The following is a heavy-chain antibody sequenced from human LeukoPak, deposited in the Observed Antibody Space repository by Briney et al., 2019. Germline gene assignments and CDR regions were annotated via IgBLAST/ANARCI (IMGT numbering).Heavy chain of an antibody. CDR2: IDPSDSYT. CDR3: ARHTTLAYCGDDCYSGDY. D-gene: IGHD2-21*02. CDR1: GYSFTSYW. Sequence: GESLKISCKGSGYSFTSYWISWVRQMPGKGLEWMGRIDPSDSYTNYSPSFQGHVTISADKSISTAYLQWSSLKASDTAMYYCARHTTLAYCGDDCYSGDYWGQGTLVTVSS. J-gene: IGHJ4*02. V-gene: IGHV5-10-1*01.